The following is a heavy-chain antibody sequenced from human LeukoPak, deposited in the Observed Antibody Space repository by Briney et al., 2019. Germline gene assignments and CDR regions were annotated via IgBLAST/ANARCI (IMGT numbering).Heavy chain of an antibody. CDR2: ISYDGSNK. CDR1: GLTSSSYA. Sequence: GGPRRPSCEAPGLTSSSYAMHWVRQAPAKGLEWVAVISYDGSNKYYADSVKGRFTISRDNSKSTLYLQMNSLRAEDTAVYYCASAVALHYFDYWGQGTLVTVSS. J-gene: IGHJ4*02. V-gene: IGHV3-30-3*01. CDR3: ASAVALHYFDY. D-gene: IGHD2-21*01.